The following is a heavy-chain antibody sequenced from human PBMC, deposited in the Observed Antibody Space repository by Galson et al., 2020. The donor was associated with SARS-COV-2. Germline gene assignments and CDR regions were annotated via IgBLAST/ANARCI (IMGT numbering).Heavy chain of an antibody. Sequence: GESLKISCVASGFSFDQFGMSWVRQSPAKGLEWVSGINWNSALTDYQESVKGRFIISRDNVKKSVYLQMNNLRPEDAALYYCARVRGTSIYYFDSWGQGTLVTVSS. CDR1: GFSFDQFG. CDR2: INWNSALT. V-gene: IGHV3-20*04. CDR3: ARVRGTSIYYFDS. J-gene: IGHJ4*02.